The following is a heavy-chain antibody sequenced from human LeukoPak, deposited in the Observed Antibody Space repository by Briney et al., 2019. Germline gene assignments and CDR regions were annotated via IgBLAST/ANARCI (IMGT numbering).Heavy chain of an antibody. D-gene: IGHD1-7*01. CDR2: ITGTSTP. V-gene: IGHV3-23*01. CDR3: ARVKPYYNWNFEALDY. Sequence: GGSLRLSCAVSGFTFSSYAMSWVRQAPGKGLEWVSGITGTSTPYNADSVKGRFTISRDNSKNTLYLQMNSLRVEDTAVYYCARVKPYYNWNFEALDYWGQGTLVTVSS. J-gene: IGHJ4*02. CDR1: GFTFSSYA.